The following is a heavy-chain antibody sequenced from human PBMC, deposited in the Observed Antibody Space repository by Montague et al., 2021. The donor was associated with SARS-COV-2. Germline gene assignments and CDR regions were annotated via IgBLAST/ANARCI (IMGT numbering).Heavy chain of an antibody. CDR3: ARGHLTVSMFVVVFTSASYYFDS. J-gene: IGHJ4*02. CDR2: IKQSGST. Sequence: SETLSLTCGVYGGSFGDDHWSWIRQPPGKGLEWIGDIKQSGSTNYNPPLKSRVTISVDTSRNQFSLKLTSVTAADTAVYFCARGHLTVSMFVVVFTSASYYFDSWGQGALVTVSS. CDR1: GGSFGDDH. D-gene: IGHD3-22*01. V-gene: IGHV4-34*01.